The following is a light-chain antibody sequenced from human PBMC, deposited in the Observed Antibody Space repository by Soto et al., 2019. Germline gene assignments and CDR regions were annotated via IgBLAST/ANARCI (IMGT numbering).Light chain of an antibody. CDR2: LEGSGSY. CDR3: ETWDSNTVV. CDR1: SGHSSYI. J-gene: IGLJ2*01. Sequence: QSVLTQSSSASASLGSSVKLTCTLSSGHSSYIIAWHQQQPGKAPRYLMKLEGSGSYNKGSGVPDRFSGSSSGADRNLTISNLQSEDEADYYCETWDSNTVVFGGGTQLTVL. V-gene: IGLV4-60*03.